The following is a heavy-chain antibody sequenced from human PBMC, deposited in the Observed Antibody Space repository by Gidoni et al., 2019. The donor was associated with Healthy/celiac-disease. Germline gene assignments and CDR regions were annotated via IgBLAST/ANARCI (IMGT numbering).Heavy chain of an antibody. CDR1: GFTFSSSA. D-gene: IGHD3-22*01. J-gene: IGHJ4*02. CDR3: ARTYYYDSSGYYPNYYFDY. CDR2: ISSNGGST. V-gene: IGHV3-64*01. Sequence: EVQLVESGRGLVQPGRSLSLSCAASGFTFSSSAMHWVRQAPGKGLEYVSAISSNGGSTYYANSVKGRFTISRDNSKNTRYLQMGSLRAEDMAVYYCARTYYYDSSGYYPNYYFDYWGQGTLVTVSS.